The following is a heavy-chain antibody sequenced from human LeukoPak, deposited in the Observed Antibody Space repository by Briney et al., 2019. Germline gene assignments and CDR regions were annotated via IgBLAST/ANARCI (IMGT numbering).Heavy chain of an antibody. V-gene: IGHV3-21*01. D-gene: IGHD1-26*01. J-gene: IGHJ4*02. CDR2: ISSSSSYI. CDR1: GFTFSSYS. Sequence: SGGSLRPSCAASGFTFSSYSMNWVRQAPGKGLEWVSSISSSSSYIYYADSVKGRFTISRDNAKNSLYLQMNSLRAEDTAVYYCARENIVGSTWGDIDYWGQGTLVTVSS. CDR3: ARENIVGSTWGDIDY.